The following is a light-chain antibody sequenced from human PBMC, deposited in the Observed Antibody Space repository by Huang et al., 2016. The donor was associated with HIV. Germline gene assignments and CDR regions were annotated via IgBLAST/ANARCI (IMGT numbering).Light chain of an antibody. CDR2: GAS. Sequence: EIVMTQSPATLSVSPGETASLSCRASQSVTTNLAWYQQNPGQAPRLLVQGASTRANDVPDRCSGSGSGTDFTLTISSLQSEDSATYYCQQYKNWPPWAFGQGTKVEI. V-gene: IGKV3-15*01. CDR3: QQYKNWPPWA. CDR1: QSVTTN. J-gene: IGKJ1*01.